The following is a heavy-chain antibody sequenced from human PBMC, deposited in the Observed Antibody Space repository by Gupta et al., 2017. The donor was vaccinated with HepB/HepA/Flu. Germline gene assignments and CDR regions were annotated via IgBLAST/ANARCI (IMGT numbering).Heavy chain of an antibody. V-gene: IGHV1-46*01. D-gene: IGHD4-11*01. Sequence: QVQLVQSGAEVKKPGASVKVSCKASGYTFTRSYMHWVRQAPGQGLEWMGIINPSGGSTSDAQKFQGRVTMTRDTSTSTVYMELSSLRSEDTAVYYCARDFVSNSNPLYYYGMDVWGQGTTVTVSS. CDR2: INPSGGST. CDR3: ARDFVSNSNPLYYYGMDV. J-gene: IGHJ6*02. CDR1: GYTFTRSY.